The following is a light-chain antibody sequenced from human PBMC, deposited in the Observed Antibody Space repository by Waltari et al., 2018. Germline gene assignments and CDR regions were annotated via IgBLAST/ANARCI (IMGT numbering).Light chain of an antibody. CDR2: AAS. CDR1: QGISSY. J-gene: IGKJ4*01. Sequence: AIRITQSPSSLSASTGDRVTITCRASQGISSYLAWYQQKPGKAPKLLIYAASTLQSGVPSRFSGSGSGTDFTLTISCLQSEDFATYYYQQYYSYPPNFGGGTKVEIK. CDR3: QQYYSYPPN. V-gene: IGKV1-8*01.